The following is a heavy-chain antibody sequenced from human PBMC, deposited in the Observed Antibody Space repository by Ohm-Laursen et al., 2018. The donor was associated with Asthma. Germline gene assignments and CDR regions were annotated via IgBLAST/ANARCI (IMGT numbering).Heavy chain of an antibody. D-gene: IGHD1-1*01. Sequence: SVKVSCKASGGTFSSYAISWVRQAPGQGLEWMGGIIPIFGTANYAQKFQGRVTITAGESTSTAYMELSSLRSEDTAVYYCARERTGSVDGDAFDIWGQGTMVTVSS. V-gene: IGHV1-69*13. CDR3: ARERTGSVDGDAFDI. CDR2: IIPIFGTA. J-gene: IGHJ3*02. CDR1: GGTFSSYA.